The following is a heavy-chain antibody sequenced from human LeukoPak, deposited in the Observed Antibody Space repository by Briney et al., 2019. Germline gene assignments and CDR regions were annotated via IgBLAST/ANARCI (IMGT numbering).Heavy chain of an antibody. Sequence: GGSLRLSCAASGFTFSDHWMPWVRQVPGKGLLWVARMNSDGTTTNYADSVKGRFTISRDNAENTLFLQMSSLGADDTAVYYCARAGWYRFDYWGQGTLVTVSS. D-gene: IGHD6-19*01. J-gene: IGHJ4*02. CDR1: GFTFSDHW. CDR2: MNSDGTTT. V-gene: IGHV3-74*01. CDR3: ARAGWYRFDY.